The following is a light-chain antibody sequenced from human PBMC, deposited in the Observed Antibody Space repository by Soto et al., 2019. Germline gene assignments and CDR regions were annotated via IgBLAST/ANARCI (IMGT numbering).Light chain of an antibody. CDR2: GAL. J-gene: IGKJ2*01. Sequence: EIVMTQSPATLSVSPGERATLSCRASQSVSGNLAWYQQKPGQAPRLLIYGALTRATGIPARFSGSGSGTEFTLTISSLQYEDFAVYYCQQYNNWPPYTFGQGTKLEIK. CDR3: QQYNNWPPYT. CDR1: QSVSGN. V-gene: IGKV3-15*01.